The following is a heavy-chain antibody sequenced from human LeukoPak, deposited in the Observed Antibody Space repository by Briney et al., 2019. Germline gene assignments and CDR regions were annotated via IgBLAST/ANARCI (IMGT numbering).Heavy chain of an antibody. Sequence: GGSLRLSCAAPGFMFHDYAIHWVRQAPGKGLEWVSLTSGDGGSTFYADSVKGRFTISRDNSKNSLYLQMNSLRSDDTALYYCARESESSGWYDYWGQGTLVTVSS. D-gene: IGHD6-19*01. CDR1: GFMFHDYA. J-gene: IGHJ4*02. CDR2: TSGDGGST. V-gene: IGHV3-43*02. CDR3: ARESESSGWYDY.